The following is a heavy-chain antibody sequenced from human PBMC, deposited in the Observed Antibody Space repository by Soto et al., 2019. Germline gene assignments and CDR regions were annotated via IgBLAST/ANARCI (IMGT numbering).Heavy chain of an antibody. Sequence: SETLSLTCTVSGGSISSYYWSWIRQPPGKGLEWIGYIYYSGSTNYNPSLKSRVTISVDTSKNQFSLKLSSVTAADTAMYYCARQSIAAAGTGFDYWGQGTLVTVSS. CDR3: ARQSIAAAGTGFDY. CDR2: IYYSGST. J-gene: IGHJ4*02. CDR1: GGSISSYY. V-gene: IGHV4-59*08. D-gene: IGHD6-13*01.